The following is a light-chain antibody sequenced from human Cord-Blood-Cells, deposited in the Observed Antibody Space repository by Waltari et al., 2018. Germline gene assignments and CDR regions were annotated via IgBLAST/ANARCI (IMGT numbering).Light chain of an antibody. Sequence: QLVLSQSPSASASLGASVTLTCTLSSGHSSYPIAWHQQQPEKGPRYLMKLNSDGRHSKGDGIPDRFSGSSSGAERYLTISSLQSEDEADYYCQTWGTGIHVFGGGTKLTVL. J-gene: IGLJ3*02. CDR3: QTWGTGIHV. CDR1: SGHSSYP. V-gene: IGLV4-69*01. CDR2: LNSDGRH.